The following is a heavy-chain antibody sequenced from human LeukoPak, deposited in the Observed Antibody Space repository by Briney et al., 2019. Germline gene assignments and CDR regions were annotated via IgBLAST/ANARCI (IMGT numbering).Heavy chain of an antibody. CDR3: ARGHGDYANNYYYFRGMDV. CDR1: GYTFTSYY. CDR2: INPSGGST. Sequence: ASVKVSCKASGYTFTSYYMHWVRQAPGQGLEWMGIINPSGGSTSYAQKFQGRVTMTRDTSTSTAYMELSSLRSEDTAVYYCARGHGDYANNYYYFRGMDVWGQGTTVTVSS. J-gene: IGHJ6*02. V-gene: IGHV1-46*01. D-gene: IGHD4-17*01.